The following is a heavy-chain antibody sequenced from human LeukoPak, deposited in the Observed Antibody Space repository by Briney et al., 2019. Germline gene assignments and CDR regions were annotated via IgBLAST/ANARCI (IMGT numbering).Heavy chain of an antibody. CDR3: ARDGPHSWDGYNSVDY. Sequence: PGGSLRLSCAASGFTFSNSAMNWVRQAPGKGLDWVSSISSGSSYKYYADSVKGRFTISRDNAKNSLYLQMNSLRAEDTAVYYCARDGPHSWDGYNSVDYWGQGTLVTVSS. CDR2: ISSGSSYK. V-gene: IGHV3-21*01. CDR1: GFTFSNSA. D-gene: IGHD5-24*01. J-gene: IGHJ4*02.